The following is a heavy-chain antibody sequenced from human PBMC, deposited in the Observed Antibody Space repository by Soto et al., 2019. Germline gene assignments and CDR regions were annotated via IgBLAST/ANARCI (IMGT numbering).Heavy chain of an antibody. CDR3: ARCSGGSCYIDY. CDR2: IFNNVST. Sequence: SETLSLTCSVSGGSVSSASYNWCWIRQPPGRGLEWIGYIFNNVSTSYNPSLESRVTISVDTSKNQFSQNLSSVTAPDTAVYYCARCSGGSCYIDYWGPGTLVTVSS. V-gene: IGHV4-61*01. D-gene: IGHD2-15*01. CDR1: GGSVSSASYN. J-gene: IGHJ4*02.